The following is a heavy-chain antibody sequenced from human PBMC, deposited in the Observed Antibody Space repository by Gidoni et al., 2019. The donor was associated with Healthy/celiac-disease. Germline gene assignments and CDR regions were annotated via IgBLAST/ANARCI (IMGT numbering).Heavy chain of an antibody. CDR3: ARDCITMVRGVRYFDY. CDR2: IYYSGST. J-gene: IGHJ4*02. D-gene: IGHD3-10*01. Sequence: QVQLQESGPGLVKPSQTLSLTCTVSGGSIRSVGYYWSWIRQHPGKGLEWIGYIYYSGSTYYNPSLKSRVTISVDTSKNQFSLKLSSVTAADTAVYYCARDCITMVRGVRYFDYWGQGTLVTVSS. CDR1: GGSIRSVGYY. V-gene: IGHV4-31*03.